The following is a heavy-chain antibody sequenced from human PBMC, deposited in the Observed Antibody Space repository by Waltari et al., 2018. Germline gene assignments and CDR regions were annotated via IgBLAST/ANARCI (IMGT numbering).Heavy chain of an antibody. CDR3: ARLSRRSGTPVFGGRNYYGMDV. D-gene: IGHD1-1*01. Sequence: QVQLQQWGAGLLKPSETLSLTCAVHGGSFSGYFWSWIRQTPGEGLEWIGEISHSGSTNYSPSLQSRVTVSKDTSKNQVSLELTSVTAADTAVYFCARLSRRSGTPVFGGRNYYGMDVWGQGTTVTVSS. V-gene: IGHV4-34*01. CDR2: ISHSGST. CDR1: GGSFSGYF. J-gene: IGHJ6*02.